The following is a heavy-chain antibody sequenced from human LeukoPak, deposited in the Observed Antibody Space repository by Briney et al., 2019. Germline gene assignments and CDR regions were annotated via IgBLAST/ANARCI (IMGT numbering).Heavy chain of an antibody. V-gene: IGHV3-30-3*01. Sequence: GGSLRLSCAASGFTFSSYAMSWVRQAPGKGLEWVAVISYDGSNKYYADSVKGRFTISRDNSKNTLYLQMNSLRAEDTAVYHCARDLYGMDVWGQGTTVTVSS. J-gene: IGHJ6*02. CDR1: GFTFSSYA. CDR3: ARDLYGMDV. CDR2: ISYDGSNK.